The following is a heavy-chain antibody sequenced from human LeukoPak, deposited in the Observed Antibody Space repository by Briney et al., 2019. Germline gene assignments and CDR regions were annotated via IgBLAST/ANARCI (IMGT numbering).Heavy chain of an antibody. V-gene: IGHV4-30-2*01. D-gene: IGHD4-23*01. CDR1: GGSIRSGVYY. CDR3: ARCPVITQNWYFDL. CDR2: IYHSGST. J-gene: IGHJ2*01. Sequence: PSETLSLTCTVSGGSIRSGVYYWSWIRQPPGKGLEWIGYIYHSGSTYYNPSLKSRVTISVDRSKNQFSLKLSSVTAADTAVYYCARCPVITQNWYFDLWGRGTLVTVSS.